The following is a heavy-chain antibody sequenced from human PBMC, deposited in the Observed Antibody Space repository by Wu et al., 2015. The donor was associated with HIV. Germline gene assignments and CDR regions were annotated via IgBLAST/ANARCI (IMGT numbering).Heavy chain of an antibody. Sequence: QVQLVQSGAEVKKPGASVKVSCTASGYTFTNYYIHWVRQAPGQGFEYMGMINPSGGSTGYAQKFQGRIIVTRDTSTRTVYLEISNLRFDDTAVYFCATRYPGSGSYNYYYYGMDVWGQGT. J-gene: IGHJ6*02. CDR1: GYTFTNYY. CDR3: ATRYPGSGSYNYYYYGMDV. CDR2: INPSGGST. D-gene: IGHD5-24*01. V-gene: IGHV1-46*01.